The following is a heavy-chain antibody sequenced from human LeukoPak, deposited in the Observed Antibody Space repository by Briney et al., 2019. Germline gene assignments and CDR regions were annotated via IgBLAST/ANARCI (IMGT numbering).Heavy chain of an antibody. J-gene: IGHJ4*02. CDR2: IYPGDSDT. D-gene: IGHD6-19*01. Sequence: GESLKISCKGSGYSFTSYWIGWVRQMPGKGLEWMGIIYPGDSDTRYSPSFQGQVTISADKSISTAYLQWSSLKASDTAMYYCARGEGPAVAGTGPFDYWGQGTLVTVSS. CDR3: ARGEGPAVAGTGPFDY. V-gene: IGHV5-51*01. CDR1: GYSFTSYW.